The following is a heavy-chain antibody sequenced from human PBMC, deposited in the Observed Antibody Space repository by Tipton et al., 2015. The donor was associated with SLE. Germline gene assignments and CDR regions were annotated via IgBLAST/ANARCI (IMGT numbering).Heavy chain of an antibody. CDR1: GFTFSNAW. CDR3: AGGGSYFDY. D-gene: IGHD3-16*01. CDR2: IKQDGSEK. V-gene: IGHV3-7*01. Sequence: SLRLSCAASGFTFSNAWMSWVRQAPGKGLEWVANIKQDGSEKYYVDSVKGRFTISRDNAKNSLYPQMNSLRAEDTAVYYCAGGGSYFDYWGQGTLVTVSS. J-gene: IGHJ4*02.